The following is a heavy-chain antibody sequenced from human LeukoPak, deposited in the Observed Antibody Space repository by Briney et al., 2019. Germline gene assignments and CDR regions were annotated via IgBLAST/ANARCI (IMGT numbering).Heavy chain of an antibody. D-gene: IGHD1-26*01. V-gene: IGHV3-7*01. Sequence: PGGSLRLSCVVSGFTFSNYWMSWVRQAPGKGLEWVAHIKQDESEKYYVDSVKGRFTISRDNAKNSLYLQMNSLRAEDTAIYYCARDKIVGASKFDYWGQGTLVTVSS. J-gene: IGHJ4*02. CDR3: ARDKIVGASKFDY. CDR2: IKQDESEK. CDR1: GFTFSNYW.